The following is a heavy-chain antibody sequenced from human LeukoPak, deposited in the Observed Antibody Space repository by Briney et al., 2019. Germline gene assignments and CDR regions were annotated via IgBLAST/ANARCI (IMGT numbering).Heavy chain of an antibody. CDR3: ATVSSGRTGDPGCFDL. D-gene: IGHD2-21*02. Sequence: GASVKVSCKVSGYTFTELSMHWVRQAPGKGLEWMGGFDPEDGETIYAQKFQGRVTMTEDTSTDTAYMELSSLRSEDTAVYYCATVSSGRTGDPGCFDLWGRGTLVTVSS. CDR1: GYTFTELS. CDR2: FDPEDGET. V-gene: IGHV1-24*01. J-gene: IGHJ2*01.